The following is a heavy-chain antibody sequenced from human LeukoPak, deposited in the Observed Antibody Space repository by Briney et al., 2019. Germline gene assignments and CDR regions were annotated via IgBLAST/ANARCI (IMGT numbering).Heavy chain of an antibody. CDR1: GFTFSSYG. D-gene: IGHD2-2*03. CDR3: AGGYCSSTSCYPPPVFDY. CDR2: IRYDGSNK. J-gene: IGHJ4*02. Sequence: GGSLRLSCAASGFTFSSYGMHWVRQAPGKGLEWVAFIRYDGSNKYYADSVKGRFTISRDNSKNTLYLQMNSLRAEDTAVYYCAGGYCSSTSCYPPPVFDYWGQGTLVTVSS. V-gene: IGHV3-30*02.